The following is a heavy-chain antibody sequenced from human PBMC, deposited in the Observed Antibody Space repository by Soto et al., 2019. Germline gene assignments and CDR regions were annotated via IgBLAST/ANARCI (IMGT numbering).Heavy chain of an antibody. D-gene: IGHD3-22*01. V-gene: IGHV1-46*01. CDR3: ARESDRGYYDTSGHYRSGVFDM. CDR2: INPSGGRT. Sequence: QVQLVQSGAEVKKPGASVKVSCKASGYTFTRHYIHWVRQAPGQGLEWIGIINPSGGRTTYAQKFQGRVTVTRDTSTSTVHMEVSGLGSEDTAVYFCARESDRGYYDTSGHYRSGVFDMWGQGTMVTVST. J-gene: IGHJ3*02. CDR1: GYTFTRHY.